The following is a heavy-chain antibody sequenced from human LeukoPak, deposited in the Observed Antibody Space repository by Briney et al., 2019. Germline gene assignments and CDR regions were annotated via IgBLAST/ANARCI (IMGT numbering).Heavy chain of an antibody. V-gene: IGHV3-74*01. CDR3: ARRGLSGWYVDWFDP. D-gene: IGHD6-19*01. J-gene: IGHJ5*02. Sequence: GGSLRLSCAASGFTLSSYWMHWVRQAPGKGLVWVSRINSDGSSTSYADSVKGRFTISRDNAKNTLYLQMNSLRAEDTAVYYCARRGLSGWYVDWFDPWGQGTLVTVSS. CDR2: INSDGSST. CDR1: GFTLSSYW.